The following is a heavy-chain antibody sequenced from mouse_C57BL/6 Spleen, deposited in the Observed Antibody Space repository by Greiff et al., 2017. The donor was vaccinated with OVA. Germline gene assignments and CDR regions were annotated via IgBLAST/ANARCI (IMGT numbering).Heavy chain of an antibody. CDR1: GYTFTSYW. CDR2: IYPSDSET. V-gene: IGHV1-61*01. Sequence: QVQLQQPGAELVRPGSSVKLSCKASGYTFTSYWMDWVKQRPGQGLEWIGNIYPSDSETHYNQKFKDKATLTVDKSSSTAYMQLSSLTSEDSAVYYCARSGDGYSPFDYWGQGTTLTDSS. D-gene: IGHD2-3*01. J-gene: IGHJ2*01. CDR3: ARSGDGYSPFDY.